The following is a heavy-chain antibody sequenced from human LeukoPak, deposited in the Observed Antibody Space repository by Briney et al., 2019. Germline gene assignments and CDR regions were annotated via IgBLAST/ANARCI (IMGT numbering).Heavy chain of an antibody. D-gene: IGHD3-3*01. CDR2: TNHNGDT. CDR1: GGSFSVYY. J-gene: IGHJ5*02. V-gene: IGHV4-34*01. CDR3: ARHQKYENWFDP. Sequence: SETLSLACAVYGGSFSVYYWSWIRQPPGKGLEWIGETNHNGDTNYNPSLKSRVTISVDTSKNQFSLKLSSVTAADTAVYYCARHQKYENWFDPWGQGTLVTVSS.